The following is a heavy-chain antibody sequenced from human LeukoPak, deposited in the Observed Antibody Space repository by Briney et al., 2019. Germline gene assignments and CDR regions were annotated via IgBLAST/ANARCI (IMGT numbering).Heavy chain of an antibody. Sequence: SQTLSLTCAISGVSVSSNSGAWNWLRQSPSRGLEWLGRTYYRSKGNNDYRVSVQGRITLNPDTSKNQFSLQLNSVTPEDTAVYYCARDFCRGGSCSLRFDYWGQGILVTVSS. CDR2: TYYRSKGNN. D-gene: IGHD2-15*01. V-gene: IGHV6-1*01. CDR1: GVSVSSNSGA. CDR3: ARDFCRGGSCSLRFDY. J-gene: IGHJ4*02.